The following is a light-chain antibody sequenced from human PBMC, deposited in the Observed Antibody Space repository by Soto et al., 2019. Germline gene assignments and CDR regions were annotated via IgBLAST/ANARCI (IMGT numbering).Light chain of an antibody. CDR1: QSLVHSDGNTY. CDR3: LQSAHFPWT. CDR2: MIS. J-gene: IGKJ1*01. V-gene: IGKV2-24*01. Sequence: DIVMNQTPLSSPVTLGQPASISCRSSQSLVHSDGNTYASWLQQRPGQPPRLLIYMISNRLSGVPVRFSGSGAGTDFTLEISRVEAEDVGVYYCLQSAHFPWTFGQGKRVEI.